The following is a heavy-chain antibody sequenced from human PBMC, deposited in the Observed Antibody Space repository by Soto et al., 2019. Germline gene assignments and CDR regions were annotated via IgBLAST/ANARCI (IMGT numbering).Heavy chain of an antibody. Sequence: GESLKISCKGSGYSFTSYWIGWVRQMPGKGLEWMGIIYPGDSDTRYSPSFQGQVTISADKSISTAYLQWSSLKPSDTAMYYCARHTYYYDSSGAPAGYWGQGTLVTVSS. V-gene: IGHV5-51*01. CDR1: GYSFTSYW. D-gene: IGHD3-22*01. CDR3: ARHTYYYDSSGAPAGY. CDR2: IYPGDSDT. J-gene: IGHJ4*02.